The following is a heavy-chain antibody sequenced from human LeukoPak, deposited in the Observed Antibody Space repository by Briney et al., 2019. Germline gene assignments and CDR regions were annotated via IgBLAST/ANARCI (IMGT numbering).Heavy chain of an antibody. CDR1: GGSISSGGYS. V-gene: IGHV4-30-2*01. D-gene: IGHD3-22*01. J-gene: IGHJ4*02. CDR3: ARSPMGLDDSSGYFDY. Sequence: PSQTLSLTCTVSGGSISSGGYSWSWIRQPPGKGLEWIGYIYHSGSTYYNPSLKSRVTISVDRSKNQFSLKLSSVTAADTAVYYCARSPMGLDDSSGYFDYWGQGTLVTVSS. CDR2: IYHSGST.